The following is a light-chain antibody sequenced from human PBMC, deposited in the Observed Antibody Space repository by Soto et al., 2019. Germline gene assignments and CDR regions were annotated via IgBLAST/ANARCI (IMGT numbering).Light chain of an antibody. CDR2: EGS. CDR3: CSYAGSSTSL. V-gene: IGLV2-23*01. CDR1: SSDVGSYNL. Sequence: QSALTQPASVSGSPGQSITTSCTGTSSDVGSYNLVSWYQQHPGKAPKLMIYEGSKRHSGVSNRFSGSKSGNTASLTISGLQAEDEADYYCCSYAGSSTSLFGTGTKVTVL. J-gene: IGLJ1*01.